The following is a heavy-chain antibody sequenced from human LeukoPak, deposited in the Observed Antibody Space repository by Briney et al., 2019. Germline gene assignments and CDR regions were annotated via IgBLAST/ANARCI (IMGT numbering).Heavy chain of an antibody. CDR2: INPNSGGT. CDR1: GYTFTSYY. CDR3: ARDTRGLDYWYFDL. V-gene: IGHV1-2*06. Sequence: ASVKVSCKASGYTFTSYYIHWVRQAPGQGLEWMGRINPNSGGTLYAQIFQGRVTMTRDTSISTAYMELSRLRSDDTAVYYCARDTRGLDYWYFDLWGRGTLVTVSS. J-gene: IGHJ2*01. D-gene: IGHD3-10*01.